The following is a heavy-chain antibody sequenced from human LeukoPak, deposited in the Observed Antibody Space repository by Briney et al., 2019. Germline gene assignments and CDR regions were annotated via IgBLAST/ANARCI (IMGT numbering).Heavy chain of an antibody. CDR1: GFTFSSYS. D-gene: IGHD3-16*01. CDR2: ISSSSSYI. J-gene: IGHJ4*02. V-gene: IGHV3-21*01. Sequence: PWGSLRLSCAASGFTFSSYSMNWVRQAPGKGLEWVSSISSSSSYIYYADSVQGRFTISRDNAKNSLYLQMSSLRAEDTAVYYCARNDYNFDYWGQGTLVTVSS. CDR3: ARNDYNFDY.